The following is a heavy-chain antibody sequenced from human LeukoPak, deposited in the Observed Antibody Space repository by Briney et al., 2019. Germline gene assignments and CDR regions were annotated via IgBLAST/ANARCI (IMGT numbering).Heavy chain of an antibody. CDR2: INPNSGGT. Sequence: ASVKVSCKASGYTFTCYYMHWVRQAPGQGLEWMGWINPNSGGTNYAQKFQGRVTMTRDTSISTAYMELSRLRSDDTAVYYCARVMTVIDAFDIWGQGTMVTVSS. V-gene: IGHV1-2*02. D-gene: IGHD2-21*02. CDR3: ARVMTVIDAFDI. J-gene: IGHJ3*02. CDR1: GYTFTCYY.